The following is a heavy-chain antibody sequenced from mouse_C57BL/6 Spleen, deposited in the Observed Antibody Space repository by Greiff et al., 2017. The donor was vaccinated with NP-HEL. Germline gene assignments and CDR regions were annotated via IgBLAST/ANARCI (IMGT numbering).Heavy chain of an antibody. V-gene: IGHV1-55*01. Sequence: QVQLKQPGAELVKPGASVKMSCKASGYTFTSYWITWVKQRPGQGLEWIGDIYPGSGSTNYNEKFKSKATLTVDTSSSTAYMQLSSLTSEDSAVYYCARRRYYEAMDYWGQGTSVTVSS. D-gene: IGHD1-1*01. CDR2: IYPGSGST. CDR1: GYTFTSYW. CDR3: ARRRYYEAMDY. J-gene: IGHJ4*01.